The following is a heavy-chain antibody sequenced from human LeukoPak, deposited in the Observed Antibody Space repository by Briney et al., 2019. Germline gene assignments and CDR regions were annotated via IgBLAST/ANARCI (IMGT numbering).Heavy chain of an antibody. CDR2: IYYSGST. D-gene: IGHD6-13*01. Sequence: PSETLSLTCTVSGGSISSSSYYWGWIRQPPGKGLEWIGSIYYSGSTYYNPSLKSRVTISIDTSKNQFSLKLSSVTAADTAVYYCAEIAAAARGHWGQGTLVTVSS. CDR3: AEIAAAARGH. CDR1: GGSISSSSYY. J-gene: IGHJ1*01. V-gene: IGHV4-39*01.